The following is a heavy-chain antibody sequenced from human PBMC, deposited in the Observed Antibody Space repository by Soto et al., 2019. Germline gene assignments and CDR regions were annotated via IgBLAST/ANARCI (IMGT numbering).Heavy chain of an antibody. Sequence: GGSLRLSCAASGFTFSSYWMHWVRQAPGKGLVWVSRINSDGSSTSYADSVKGRFTISRDNAKNTLYLQMNSLRAEDTAVYYCARDGPPRFLALKTHFDYWGQGTLVTVSS. J-gene: IGHJ4*02. D-gene: IGHD3-3*01. CDR1: GFTFSSYW. V-gene: IGHV3-74*01. CDR3: ARDGPPRFLALKTHFDY. CDR2: INSDGSST.